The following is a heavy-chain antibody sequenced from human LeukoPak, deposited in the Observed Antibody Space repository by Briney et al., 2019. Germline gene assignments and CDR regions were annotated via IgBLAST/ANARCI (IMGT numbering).Heavy chain of an antibody. V-gene: IGHV3-30*18. CDR3: AKVGSERYSYDY. D-gene: IGHD1-26*01. CDR1: GFTFSSYG. J-gene: IGHJ4*02. CDR2: ISYDGSNK. Sequence: GGSLRLSCAASGFTFSSYGMHWVRQAPGKGLEWVAVISYDGSNKYYADSVKGRFTISRDNSKNTLYLQMNGLRAEDTAVYYCAKVGSERYSYDYWGQGTLVTVSS.